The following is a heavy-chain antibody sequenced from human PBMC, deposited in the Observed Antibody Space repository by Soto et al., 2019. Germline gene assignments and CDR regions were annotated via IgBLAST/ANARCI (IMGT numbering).Heavy chain of an antibody. CDR3: ARDPTTVTTYYYYGMDA. CDR2: ISAYNGNT. Sequence: GASVKVSCKASGYTFTSYGISWVRQAPGQGLEWMGWISAYNGNTNYAQKLQGRVTMTTDTSTSTAYMELRSLRSDDTAVYYCARDPTTVTTYYYYGMDAWGQGTTVTVSS. J-gene: IGHJ6*02. D-gene: IGHD4-17*01. CDR1: GYTFTSYG. V-gene: IGHV1-18*01.